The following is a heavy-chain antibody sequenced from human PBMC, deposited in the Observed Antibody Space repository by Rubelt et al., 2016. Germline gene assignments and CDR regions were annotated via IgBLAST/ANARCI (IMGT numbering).Heavy chain of an antibody. CDR2: ISASVATT. Sequence: VQLVESGGGVVQPGRSLRLSRAASGFTFSSYGMQWVRQAPGKGLEWVAVISASVATTYYADSVKGRFIISRDNSKNTLYLQMNSLRAEDTAVYYCAKRIAYTYGPYSYSYAMDVWGQGTTVTVSS. CDR1: GFTFSSYG. V-gene: IGHV3-23*04. J-gene: IGHJ6*02. D-gene: IGHD5-18*01. CDR3: AKRIAYTYGPYSYSYAMDV.